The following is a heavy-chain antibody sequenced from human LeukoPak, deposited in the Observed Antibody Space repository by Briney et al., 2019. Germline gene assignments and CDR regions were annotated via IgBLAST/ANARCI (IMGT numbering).Heavy chain of an antibody. J-gene: IGHJ2*01. CDR3: ARTYGSSGLGYFDL. Sequence: PSETLSLTCTVSGGSISSYYWSWIRYPPGKGLEWIGYIYYSGSTNYSPSLKSRLTISVDTSKNQFSLKLSSVTAADTAVYYCARTYGSSGLGYFDLWGRGTLVTVSS. CDR1: GGSISSYY. D-gene: IGHD6-13*01. V-gene: IGHV4-59*01. CDR2: IYYSGST.